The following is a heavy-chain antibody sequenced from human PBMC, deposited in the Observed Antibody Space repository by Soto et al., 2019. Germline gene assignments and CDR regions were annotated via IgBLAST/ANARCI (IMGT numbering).Heavy chain of an antibody. J-gene: IGHJ6*01. D-gene: IGHD1-1*01. Sequence: SAKASSKDPGDTFTSYDINWVQQATRERLEWMEWVKPRSGDTGYAQKFQGKVTRTSNPSISTAYMELSSLRSEATAVYYSARERKRMDVGGPGTTVTVS. CDR1: GDTFTSYD. V-gene: IGHV1-8*01. CDR2: VKPRSGDT. CDR3: ARERKRMDV.